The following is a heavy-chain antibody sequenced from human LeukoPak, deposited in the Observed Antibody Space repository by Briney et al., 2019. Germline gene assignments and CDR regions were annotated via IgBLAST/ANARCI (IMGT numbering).Heavy chain of an antibody. V-gene: IGHV1-18*01. J-gene: IGHJ5*02. CDR1: GYTFTSYH. D-gene: IGHD1-26*01. CDR3: ARDNSVGDNAWWFDP. Sequence: ASVKVSCKASGYTFTSYHITWVRQAPGQGLEWMGWISAYNGNADYAQKFQGRVTMTRDMSTSTDYMELSSLRSEDTAIYYCARDNSVGDNAWWFDPWGQGTLVTVSS. CDR2: ISAYNGNA.